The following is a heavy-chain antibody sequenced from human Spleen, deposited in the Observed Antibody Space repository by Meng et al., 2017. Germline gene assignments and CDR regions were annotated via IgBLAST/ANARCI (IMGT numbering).Heavy chain of an antibody. CDR3: ARAEGNWNFVY. CDR1: GGSINSRNW. J-gene: IGHJ4*02. D-gene: IGHD1-20*01. V-gene: IGHV4-4*02. CDR2: GYHSGST. Sequence: QVQVQQWGAGLGKHSGTLALTCAVSGGSINSRNWWRWGRQPPGKGLEWNGEGYHSGSTNYNPSLKSRVTISVDKSKNQFSLNLSSVTDADTAVYYCARAEGNWNFVYWGQGTLVTVSS.